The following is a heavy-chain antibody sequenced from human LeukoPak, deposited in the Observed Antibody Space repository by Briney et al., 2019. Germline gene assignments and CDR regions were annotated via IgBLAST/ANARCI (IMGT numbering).Heavy chain of an antibody. CDR1: GFTFSSYG. D-gene: IGHD6-13*01. Sequence: GRSLRLSCAASGFTFSSYGMHWVRQAPGKGLEWVAVISYDGSNKYYADSVKGRFTISRDNSKNTLYLQMNSLRAEDTAVYYCAKEGHSSSPGYWGQGTLVTVSS. CDR2: ISYDGSNK. J-gene: IGHJ4*02. V-gene: IGHV3-30*18. CDR3: AKEGHSSSPGY.